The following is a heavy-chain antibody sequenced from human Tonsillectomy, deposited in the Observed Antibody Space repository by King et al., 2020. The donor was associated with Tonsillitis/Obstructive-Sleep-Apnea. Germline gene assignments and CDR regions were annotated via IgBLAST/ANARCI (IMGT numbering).Heavy chain of an antibody. CDR2: ISSKAYGGTT. V-gene: IGHV3-49*05. Sequence: VQLVESGGDLVKPGRSLRLSCTASGFTFGDYAMSWFRQAPGKGLEWVGFISSKAYGGTTEYAASVKGSFTISSDESKSIAYLQMNSLKNEDTAVYYCTRGREYSSGWYVLNNYFYYYYIDVWGEGSTVTVSS. CDR1: GFTFGDYA. CDR3: TRGREYSSGWYVLNNYFYYYYIDV. D-gene: IGHD6-19*01. J-gene: IGHJ6*03.